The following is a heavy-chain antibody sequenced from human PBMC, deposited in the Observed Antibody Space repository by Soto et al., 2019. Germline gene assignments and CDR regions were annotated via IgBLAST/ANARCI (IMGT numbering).Heavy chain of an antibody. V-gene: IGHV4-30-4*01. CDR2: VFSSGTT. Sequence: VQLRESGPGLVKPSQTLSLTCTVSGDSISSGNKYWSWIRQPPGKGLEWIGYVFSSGTTYYNPFLKGRVSISLAASENQFSLKFASVTDADSAVYYCARVPSPFDYYYAMDVWGQGTTVTVSS. CDR1: GDSISSGNKY. D-gene: IGHD3-16*01. J-gene: IGHJ6*02. CDR3: ARVPSPFDYYYAMDV.